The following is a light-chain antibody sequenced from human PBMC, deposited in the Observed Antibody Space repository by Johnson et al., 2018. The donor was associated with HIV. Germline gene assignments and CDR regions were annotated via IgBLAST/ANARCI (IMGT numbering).Light chain of an antibody. CDR2: DNY. Sequence: QSVLTQPPSVSAAPGQKVTISCSGSSSNIGNNYVSWYQQLPGTAPKLLIYDNYKRPSGIPDRFSASKSGTSATLGITGLQTGDEADYYCGTWDDSLNFGFGTGTKVTVL. CDR1: SSNIGNNY. V-gene: IGLV1-51*01. CDR3: GTWDDSLNFG. J-gene: IGLJ1*01.